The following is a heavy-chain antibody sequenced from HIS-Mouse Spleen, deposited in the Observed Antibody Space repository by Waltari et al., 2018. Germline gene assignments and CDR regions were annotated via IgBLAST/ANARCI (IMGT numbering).Heavy chain of an antibody. CDR2: IYYSGST. CDR3: AREIPYSSSWYDWYFDL. V-gene: IGHV4-39*07. CDR1: GRSLSRSSYS. Sequence: QLQLQESGPGLVKPSETLSLPCTVSGRSLSRSSYSWGWIRQPPGKGLEWIGSIYYSGSTYYNPSLKSRVTISVDTSKNQFSLKLSSVTAADTAVYYCAREIPYSSSWYDWYFDLWGRGTLVTVSS. J-gene: IGHJ2*01. D-gene: IGHD6-13*01.